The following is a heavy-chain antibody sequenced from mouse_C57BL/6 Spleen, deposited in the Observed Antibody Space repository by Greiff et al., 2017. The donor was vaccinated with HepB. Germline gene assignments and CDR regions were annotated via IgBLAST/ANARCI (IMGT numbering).Heavy chain of an antibody. V-gene: IGHV1-53*01. CDR1: GYTFTSYW. CDR3: VIYDGYYGPWFAY. Sequence: QVHVKHPGTELVKPGASVKLSCKASGYTFTSYWMHWVKQRPGQGLEWIGNINPSNGGTNYNEKFKSKATLTVDKSSSTAYMQLSSLTSEDSAVYYCVIYDGYYGPWFAYWGQGTLVTVSA. J-gene: IGHJ3*01. D-gene: IGHD2-3*01. CDR2: INPSNGGT.